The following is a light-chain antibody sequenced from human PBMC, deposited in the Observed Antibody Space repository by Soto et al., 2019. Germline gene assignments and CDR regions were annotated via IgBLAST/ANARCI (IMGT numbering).Light chain of an antibody. V-gene: IGKV1-39*01. CDR1: QSISNY. CDR3: QESYSSSQFT. CDR2: AAS. Sequence: DIQMTQSPSSLSASVGDRVTITCRASQSISNYLNWYQQKPGKVPKLLIYAASTLQNGVPSRFSGSGSGTDFTLTISDLQPEDFATYYCQESYSSSQFTFGPGTTVDIK. J-gene: IGKJ3*01.